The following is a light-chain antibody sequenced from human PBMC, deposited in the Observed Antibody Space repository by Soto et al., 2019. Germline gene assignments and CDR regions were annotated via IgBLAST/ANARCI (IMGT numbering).Light chain of an antibody. V-gene: IGKV1-5*03. CDR2: KAS. J-gene: IGKJ4*01. CDR1: QSISTW. CDR3: QQYNAYPLT. Sequence: DIQMTQSPSTLSASVGERVTITCRASQSISTWLAWYQQKPGKAPKLIIYKASSLEGGVPSRFGGSGSGTLFNITISSLHPDDFATYYCQQYNAYPLTFGGGTTVDIK.